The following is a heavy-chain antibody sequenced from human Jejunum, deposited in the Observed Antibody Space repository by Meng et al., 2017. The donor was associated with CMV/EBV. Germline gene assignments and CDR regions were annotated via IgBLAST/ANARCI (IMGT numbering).Heavy chain of an antibody. D-gene: IGHD2-21*01. V-gene: IGHV1-46*04. J-gene: IGHJ4*02. Sequence: VSCQASGYTFIRYNIHWVRQAPGQGLEWMGIINPSGRSTAYAQKLQGRVIMTTDTSTSTVYMELSRLRSEDAAIYYCARQDSGVPFYWGQGTLVTVSS. CDR1: GYTFIRYN. CDR2: INPSGRST. CDR3: ARQDSGVPFY.